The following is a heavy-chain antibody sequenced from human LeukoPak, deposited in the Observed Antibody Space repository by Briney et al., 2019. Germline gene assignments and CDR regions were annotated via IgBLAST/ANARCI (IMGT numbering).Heavy chain of an antibody. CDR3: ARGRARIAAAGTGAYYYYDMDV. J-gene: IGHJ6*02. V-gene: IGHV4-59*01. CDR1: GGPISSYY. CDR2: IYYSGST. D-gene: IGHD6-13*01. Sequence: PSETLSLTCTVSGGPISSYYWSWIRQPPGKGLEGVGYIYYSGSTNYNPSLKSRVTISVDTSKNQFSLKLSSVTAADTAVYYCARGRARIAAAGTGAYYYYDMDVWGQGTTVTVSS.